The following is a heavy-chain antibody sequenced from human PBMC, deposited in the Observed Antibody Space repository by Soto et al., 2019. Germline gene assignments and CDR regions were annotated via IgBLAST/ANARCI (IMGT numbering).Heavy chain of an antibody. CDR1: GFTFSNYW. J-gene: IGHJ6*03. D-gene: IGHD3-3*01. V-gene: IGHV3-74*01. CDR2: VKSDGSST. CDR3: ARDDRFFRIGDYYYYMDV. Sequence: PGGSLRLSCVGSGFTFSNYWMHWVRQAPGKGLEWVSRVKSDGSSTSYADSVKGRFTISRDNAKNTLYLQMNSLRAEDTAVYFCARDDRFFRIGDYYYYMDVWGKGTAVTVSS.